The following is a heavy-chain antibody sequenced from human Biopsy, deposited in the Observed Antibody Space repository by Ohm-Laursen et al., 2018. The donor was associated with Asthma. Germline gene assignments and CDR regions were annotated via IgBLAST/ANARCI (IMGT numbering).Heavy chain of an antibody. Sequence: EASVKVSCNASGGSFGNHAVGWVRQAPGQGLEWMGGIIPMFGTTKFAPKFQGRVTFTADKSTNTAFMELSSLRSEDTALYFCARDQTGPLLSARLYNWFDPWGQGTLVIVSS. CDR3: ARDQTGPLLSARLYNWFDP. D-gene: IGHD1-1*01. J-gene: IGHJ5*02. CDR2: IIPMFGTT. V-gene: IGHV1-69*06. CDR1: GGSFGNHA.